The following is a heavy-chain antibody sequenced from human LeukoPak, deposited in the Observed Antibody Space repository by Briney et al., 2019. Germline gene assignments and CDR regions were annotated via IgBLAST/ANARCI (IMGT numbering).Heavy chain of an antibody. Sequence: GGSLRLSCAASGFTFSSYGMHWVRQAPGKGLEWVAVIWYDGSNKYYADSVKGRVTISRDNSKNTLYLQTNSLRAEDTAVYYCARDRTPYYYGSGSYYKGPALDYWGQGTLVTVSS. CDR2: IWYDGSNK. D-gene: IGHD3-10*01. V-gene: IGHV3-33*01. J-gene: IGHJ4*02. CDR1: GFTFSSYG. CDR3: ARDRTPYYYGSGSYYKGPALDY.